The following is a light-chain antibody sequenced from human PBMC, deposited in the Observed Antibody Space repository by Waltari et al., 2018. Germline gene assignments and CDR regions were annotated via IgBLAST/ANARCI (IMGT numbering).Light chain of an antibody. CDR2: DAS. V-gene: IGKV3-15*01. J-gene: IGKJ2*01. CDR3: QQFNTLYS. CDR1: RAIGNN. Sequence: EIVMTQSPATLSVSPGGGATLSCRARRAIGNNVAWYQQKPGQPLRLLIFDASTRATGIPARFSGSWSGTEFTLTISSLQSEDSAVYFCQQFNTLYSFGQGTKLEIK.